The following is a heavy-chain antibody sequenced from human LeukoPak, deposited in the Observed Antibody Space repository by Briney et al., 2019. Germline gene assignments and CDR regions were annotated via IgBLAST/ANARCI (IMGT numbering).Heavy chain of an antibody. CDR2: IYYSGST. CDR1: GGSISSSSYY. V-gene: IGHV4-39*07. Sequence: SETLSLTCTVSGGSISSSSYYWGWIRQPPGKGLEWIGSIYYSGSTYYNPSLKSRVTISLDTSKNQFSLKLNSVTAADTAVYYCARDGGIVGTMDWHFDLWGRGTLVTVSS. CDR3: ARDGGIVGTMDWHFDL. D-gene: IGHD1-26*01. J-gene: IGHJ2*01.